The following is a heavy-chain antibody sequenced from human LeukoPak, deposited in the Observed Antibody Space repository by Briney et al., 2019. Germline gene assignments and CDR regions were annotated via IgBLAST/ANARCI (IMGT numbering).Heavy chain of an antibody. CDR1: GGSLSSSSYY. J-gene: IGHJ4*02. D-gene: IGHD3-22*01. CDR3: ARRPLDYYDSSGWNYYFDY. CDR2: IYYSGST. V-gene: IGHV4-39*07. Sequence: SETLSLTCTVSGGSLSSSSYYWRWLRQPPGTGLEWFGSIYYSGSTYYNLSLKSRGTISVDTCKNQFSLKLSSVTAADTAVYYCARRPLDYYDSSGWNYYFDYWGQGTLVTVSS.